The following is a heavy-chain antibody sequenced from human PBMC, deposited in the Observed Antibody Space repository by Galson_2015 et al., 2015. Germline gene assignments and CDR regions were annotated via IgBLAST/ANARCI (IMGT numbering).Heavy chain of an antibody. V-gene: IGHV4-39*01. Sequence: ETLSLTCTVSGGSISSSSYSWGWIRQPPGKGLEWIGGIYYSGSTYYNPSLKSRVTISVDTSKNQFSLKLSSVTAADTAVYYCARYRADSSDWKGWYFDLWGRGTLVTVSS. CDR2: IYYSGST. CDR3: ARYRADSSDWKGWYFDL. D-gene: IGHD3-22*01. J-gene: IGHJ2*01. CDR1: GGSISSSSYS.